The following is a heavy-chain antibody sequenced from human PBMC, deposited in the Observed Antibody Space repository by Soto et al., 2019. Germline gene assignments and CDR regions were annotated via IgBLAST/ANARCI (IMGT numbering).Heavy chain of an antibody. D-gene: IGHD6-13*01. CDR3: ARNRVAAAGSTGFEY. CDR2: TYYRSKWYI. V-gene: IGHV6-1*01. J-gene: IGHJ4*02. Sequence: PSQTLSLTCAISGDSVSSNSAVWNWIRQSPSRGLEWLGRTYYRSKWYIDYAVSVKSRITINPDISKNQFSLQLNSVTPEDTAVYYCARNRVAAAGSTGFEYWGQGTLVTVSS. CDR1: GDSVSSNSAV.